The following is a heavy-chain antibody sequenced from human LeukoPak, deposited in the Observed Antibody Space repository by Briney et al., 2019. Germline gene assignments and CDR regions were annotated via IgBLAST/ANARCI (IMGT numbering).Heavy chain of an antibody. D-gene: IGHD1-26*01. Sequence: SETLSLTCAVYGGSFSGYYWSWTRQPPGKGLEWIGEINHSGSTNYNPSLKSRVTISVDTSKNQFSLKLSSVTAADTAVYYCARVRRSYSYYYYGMDVWGQGTTVTVSS. CDR2: INHSGST. CDR1: GGSFSGYY. V-gene: IGHV4-34*01. CDR3: ARVRRSYSYYYYGMDV. J-gene: IGHJ6*02.